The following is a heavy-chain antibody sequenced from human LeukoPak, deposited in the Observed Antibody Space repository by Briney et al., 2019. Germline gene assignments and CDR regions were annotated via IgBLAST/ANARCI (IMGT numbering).Heavy chain of an antibody. J-gene: IGHJ4*02. CDR2: IIPIFGTA. V-gene: IGHV1-69*13. CDR3: AREWRPGWNDVLSFDY. CDR1: GGTFSSYA. Sequence: GASVKVSCKASGGTFSSYAISWVRQAPGQGLEWMGGIIPIFGTANYAQKFQGRVTITADESTSTAYMELSSLRSEDTAVYYCAREWRPGWNDVLSFDYWGQGTLVTVSS. D-gene: IGHD1-1*01.